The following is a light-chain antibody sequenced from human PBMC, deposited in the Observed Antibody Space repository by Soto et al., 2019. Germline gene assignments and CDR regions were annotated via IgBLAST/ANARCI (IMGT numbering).Light chain of an antibody. Sequence: EIVLTQSPGTLSLSPGERATLSCRASQSFSSNYLAWYQQKPGQAPRILIYGATTRATGIPDRFSGSESGTDFTLTISRLEPEDSAVYYCQQYSSVWTFGQGTKVAIK. CDR2: GAT. J-gene: IGKJ1*01. V-gene: IGKV3-20*01. CDR3: QQYSSVWT. CDR1: QSFSSNY.